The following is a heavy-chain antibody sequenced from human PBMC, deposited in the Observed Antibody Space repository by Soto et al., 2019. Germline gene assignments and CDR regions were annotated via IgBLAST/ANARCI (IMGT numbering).Heavy chain of an antibody. Sequence: GGSLRLSCAASGGTFSSYGMNWVRQAPGKGLEWVSYISSSGSTIYYADSVKGRFTISRDNAENSLYLQMNSLRAEDTAVYYCARNKLGFDYWGQGTLVTVSS. CDR2: ISSSGSTI. V-gene: IGHV3-48*01. CDR3: ARNKLGFDY. J-gene: IGHJ4*02. D-gene: IGHD3-10*01. CDR1: GGTFSSYG.